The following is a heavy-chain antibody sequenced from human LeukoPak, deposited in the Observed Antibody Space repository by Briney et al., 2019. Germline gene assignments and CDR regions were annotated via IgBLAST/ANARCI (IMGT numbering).Heavy chain of an antibody. CDR1: GFTFSSYA. D-gene: IGHD4-17*01. CDR3: ARGIHDYGDYVARFDY. V-gene: IGHV3-30-3*01. CDR2: ISYDGSDK. J-gene: IGHJ4*02. Sequence: PGRSLRLSCAASGFTFSSYAIHWVRQAPGKSLYWVAVISYDGSDKHYADSVKGRFTISRDNSKNTLYLQMNSLRAEDTAVYYCARGIHDYGDYVARFDYWGQGTLVTVSS.